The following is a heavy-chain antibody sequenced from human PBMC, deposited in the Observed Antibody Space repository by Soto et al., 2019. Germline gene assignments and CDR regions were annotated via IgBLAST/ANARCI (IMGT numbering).Heavy chain of an antibody. CDR1: GGSVSSGDHY. CDR3: AGLYDYDSSGYDHAFDI. J-gene: IGHJ3*02. D-gene: IGHD3-22*01. Sequence: SETLSLTCTVSGGSVSSGDHYWSWIRQPPGKGLEWIGYFYYTGSTNYNPSLKSRVTISVDTSKNQFSLKLSSVTAADTAVYYCAGLYDYDSSGYDHAFDIWGQGTMVTVSS. CDR2: FYYTGST. V-gene: IGHV4-61*08.